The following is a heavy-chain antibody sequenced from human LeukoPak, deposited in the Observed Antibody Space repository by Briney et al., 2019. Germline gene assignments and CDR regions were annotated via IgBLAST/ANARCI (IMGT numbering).Heavy chain of an antibody. J-gene: IGHJ4*02. CDR2: IYYSGST. CDR3: ARSDCSGGSCYLYFDY. D-gene: IGHD2-15*01. Sequence: PSETLSLTCTVSGGSISSYYWSWIRQPPGKGLEWIGYIYYSGSTNYNPSLKSRVTISVDTSKNQFSLKLSSVTAADTAVYYCARSDCSGGSCYLYFDYWGQGTLVTVSS. V-gene: IGHV4-59*01. CDR1: GGSISSYY.